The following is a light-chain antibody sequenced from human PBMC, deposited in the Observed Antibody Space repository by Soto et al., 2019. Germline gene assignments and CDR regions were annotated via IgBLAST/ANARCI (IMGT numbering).Light chain of an antibody. CDR2: AAS. Sequence: DIQMTQSPSSLSASVGDRVTITCRASQSISSYLNWYQQKPGKAPKILIYAASSLQSGVPSRFSGSGSGTDFTLTISSLQPEDFATYYCQQSYSTLGLAFGPGTKVDIK. CDR3: QQSYSTLGLA. V-gene: IGKV1-39*01. J-gene: IGKJ3*01. CDR1: QSISSY.